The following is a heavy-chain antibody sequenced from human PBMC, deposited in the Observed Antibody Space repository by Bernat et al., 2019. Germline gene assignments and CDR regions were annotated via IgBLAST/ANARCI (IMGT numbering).Heavy chain of an antibody. CDR2: IYPGDSDT. D-gene: IGHD3-3*01. CDR1: GYSFTSYW. Sequence: EVQLVQSGAEVKKPGESLKISCKGSGYSFTSYWIGWVRQMPGKGLEWMGIIYPGDSDTRYSPSFHSQVTISADKSISTAYLQWSSLKASDTAMYYCATVGQGYYDFWSGPDIWGQGTMVTVSS. J-gene: IGHJ3*02. V-gene: IGHV5-51*01. CDR3: ATVGQGYYDFWSGPDI.